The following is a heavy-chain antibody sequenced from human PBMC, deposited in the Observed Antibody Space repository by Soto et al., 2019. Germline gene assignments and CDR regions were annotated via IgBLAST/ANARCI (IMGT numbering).Heavy chain of an antibody. CDR3: ARDLGFSEYSGYDGDY. V-gene: IGHV3-21*01. CDR1: GFTFSSYS. D-gene: IGHD5-12*01. J-gene: IGHJ4*02. Sequence: GGSLRLSCAASGFTFSSYSMNWVRQAPGKGLEWVSSISSSSSYIYYADSVKGRFTISRDNAKNSLYLQMNSLRAEDTAVYYCARDLGFSEYSGYDGDYWGQGTLVTVSS. CDR2: ISSSSSYI.